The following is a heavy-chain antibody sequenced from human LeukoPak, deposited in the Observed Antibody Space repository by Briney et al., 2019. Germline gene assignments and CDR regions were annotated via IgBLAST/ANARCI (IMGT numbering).Heavy chain of an antibody. V-gene: IGHV4-39*01. Sequence: SETLSLTCTVSGASISNSAYYWLWIRQPPGEGLECIGTVHYSGSTFYNPSLKSRVNISVDTSKNQFSLQLSSVTAADTAVYYCARLFSVIDTWGQGTLVTVSS. J-gene: IGHJ5*02. CDR2: VHYSGST. CDR1: GASISNSAYY. CDR3: ARLFSVIDT.